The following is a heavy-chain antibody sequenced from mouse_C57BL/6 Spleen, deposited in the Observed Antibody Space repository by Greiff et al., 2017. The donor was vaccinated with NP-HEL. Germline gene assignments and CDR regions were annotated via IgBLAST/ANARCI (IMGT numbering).Heavy chain of an antibody. Sequence: QVQLQQSGPELVKPGASVKISCKASGYAFSSSWMNWVKQRPGKGLEWIGRIYPGDGDTNYKGKFKGKATLTADKSSSTAYMQLSSLTSEDSAVYFCASWVVGRAMDYWGQGTSVTVSS. D-gene: IGHD1-1*01. CDR1: GYAFSSSW. V-gene: IGHV1-82*01. J-gene: IGHJ4*01. CDR3: ASWVVGRAMDY. CDR2: IYPGDGDT.